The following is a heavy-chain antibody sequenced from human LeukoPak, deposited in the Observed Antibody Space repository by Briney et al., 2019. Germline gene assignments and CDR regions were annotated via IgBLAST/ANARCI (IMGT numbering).Heavy chain of an antibody. CDR2: ISAYNGNT. Sequence: GASVKVSCKTSGYTFTSYGISWVRQAPGQGPEWMGWISAYNGNTNYAQKVQGRVTMTTDTSTSTAYMELRSLRSDDTAVYYCARDGRPGWNYAIDYWGQGTLVTVSS. CDR3: ARDGRPGWNYAIDY. D-gene: IGHD1-7*01. J-gene: IGHJ4*02. V-gene: IGHV1-18*01. CDR1: GYTFTSYG.